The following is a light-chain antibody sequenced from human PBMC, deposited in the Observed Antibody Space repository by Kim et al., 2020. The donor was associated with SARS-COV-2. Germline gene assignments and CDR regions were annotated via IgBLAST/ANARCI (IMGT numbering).Light chain of an antibody. CDR2: YNS. V-gene: IGLV3-21*04. CDR1: NIGSQR. J-gene: IGLJ3*02. Sequence: PGKAASITCGGNNIGSQRVHWYQQKPGQAPVLVIYYNSDRPSGIPERFSGSNSENTATLTISRVEAGDEADYYCQVWDSGSDHWVFGGGTQLTVL. CDR3: QVWDSGSDHWV.